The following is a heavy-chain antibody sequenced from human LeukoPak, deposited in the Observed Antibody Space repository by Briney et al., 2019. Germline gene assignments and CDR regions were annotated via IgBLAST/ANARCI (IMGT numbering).Heavy chain of an antibody. CDR2: IYYSGST. Sequence: NPSETLSLTCTVSGGSISSYYWSWIRQPPGKGLEWIGYIYYSGSTNYNPSLKSRVTISVDTSKNQFSLKLSSVTAADTAVYYCARDLTGDSSSWYYYYYGMDVWGQGTTVTVSS. CDR3: ARDLTGDSSSWYYYYYGMDV. D-gene: IGHD6-13*01. V-gene: IGHV4-59*01. CDR1: GGSISSYY. J-gene: IGHJ6*02.